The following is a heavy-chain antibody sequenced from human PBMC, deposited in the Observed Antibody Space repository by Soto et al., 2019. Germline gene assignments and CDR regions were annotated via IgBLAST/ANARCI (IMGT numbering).Heavy chain of an antibody. D-gene: IGHD4-17*01. CDR1: GFTFSSYW. V-gene: IGHV3-7*01. CDR3: AASPDYGPQFDF. CDR2: IKQDGSEK. J-gene: IGHJ4*02. Sequence: GGSLRLSCAASGFTFSSYWINWVRQAPGKGLEWVANIKQDGSEKYYVDSVKGRFTISRDSAENSVYLQMHSLRAEDTAVYYCAASPDYGPQFDFWGQGSLVTVSS.